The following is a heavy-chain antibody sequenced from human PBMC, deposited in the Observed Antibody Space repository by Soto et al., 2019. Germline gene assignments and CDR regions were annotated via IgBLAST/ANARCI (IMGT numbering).Heavy chain of an antibody. CDR1: GGSVSRGGYY. D-gene: IGHD1-26*01. J-gene: IGHJ4*02. CDR3: ARGSDYVYFFDN. CDR2: ISYSGNT. Sequence: QVQLQESGPGLVKPSQTLSLTCTVSGGSVSRGGYYWSWIRQPPGKGLEWIGYISYSGNTFYNPSLKSRVTISIDTSKNQCSLKLRSVTAADTALFYCARGSDYVYFFDNWGQGTLVTVSS. V-gene: IGHV4-31*03.